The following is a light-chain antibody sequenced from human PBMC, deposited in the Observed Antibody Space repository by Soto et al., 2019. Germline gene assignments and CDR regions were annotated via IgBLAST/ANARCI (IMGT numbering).Light chain of an antibody. Sequence: LLTQCAGTLSLSPGERATLSCRSSRSVSNNYLAWYQQKPGQAPRLRNYSASNRATGIPDMFSGSVSGTDFPLTISRLEPEDFAVYYCQQYGSSGTFGQGSKVDIK. CDR1: RSVSNNY. CDR2: SAS. V-gene: IGKV3-20*01. J-gene: IGKJ1*01. CDR3: QQYGSSGT.